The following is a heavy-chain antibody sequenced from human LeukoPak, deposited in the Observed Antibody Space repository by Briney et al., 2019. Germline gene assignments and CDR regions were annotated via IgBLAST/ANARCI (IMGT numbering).Heavy chain of an antibody. J-gene: IGHJ6*02. CDR2: MNPNSGNT. Sequence: ASVKVSCKASGYTFTSYDINWVRQAPGQGLEWMGWMNPNSGNTGYAQKFQGRVTMTRNTSISTAYMELSSLRSEDTAVYYCASSSRNYYYYYGMDVWGQGTTVTASS. V-gene: IGHV1-8*01. CDR3: ASSSRNYYYYYGMDV. CDR1: GYTFTSYD.